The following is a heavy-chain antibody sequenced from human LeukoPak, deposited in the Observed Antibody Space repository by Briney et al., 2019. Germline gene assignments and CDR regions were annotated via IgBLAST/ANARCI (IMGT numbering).Heavy chain of an antibody. CDR1: GGSISSGGYY. J-gene: IGHJ6*02. CDR3: ARKMRGDYYGMDV. V-gene: IGHV4-31*03. D-gene: IGHD3-10*01. CDR2: IYYSGST. Sequence: PSETLSLTRTVSGGSISSGGYYWSWIRQHPGKGLEWIGYIYYSGSTYYNPSLKSRVTISVDTSKNQFSLKLSSVTAADTAVYYCARKMRGDYYGMDVWGQGTTVTVSS.